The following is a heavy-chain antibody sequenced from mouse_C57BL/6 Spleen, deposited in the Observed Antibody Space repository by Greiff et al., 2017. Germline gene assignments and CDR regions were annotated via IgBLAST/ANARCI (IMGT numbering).Heavy chain of an antibody. J-gene: IGHJ2*01. CDR3: AREELGWVYFDY. CDR1: GYAFSSYW. Sequence: QVQLQQSGAELVKPGASVKISCKASGYAFSSYWMNWVKQRPGKGLEWIGQIYPGDGNTNYNGKFKGKATLTADKSSSTAYMQLSSLTSEDSAVCFSAREELGWVYFDYWGQGTTLTVSS. CDR2: IYPGDGNT. D-gene: IGHD1-3*01. V-gene: IGHV1-80*01.